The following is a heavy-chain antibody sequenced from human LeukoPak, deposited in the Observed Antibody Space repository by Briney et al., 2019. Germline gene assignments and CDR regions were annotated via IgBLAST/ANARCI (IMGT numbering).Heavy chain of an antibody. V-gene: IGHV3-30*03. D-gene: IGHD3-16*01. J-gene: IGHJ4*02. CDR3: ARTGGARANYFDY. CDR2: ISYDGSNK. CDR1: GFTFSSYG. Sequence: GGSLRLSCAASGFTFSSYGMHWVRQAPGKGLEWVAVISYDGSNKYYADSVKGRFTISRDNSKDTLYLQMNSLRVEDTAVYYCARTGGARANYFDYWGQGTLVTVSS.